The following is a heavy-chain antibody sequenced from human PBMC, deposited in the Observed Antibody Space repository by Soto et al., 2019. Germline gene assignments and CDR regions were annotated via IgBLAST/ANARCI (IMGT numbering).Heavy chain of an antibody. D-gene: IGHD3-16*02. CDR3: ARGAYSNSPGDYIWGSYRRRYFDY. Sequence: SETLSLTCAVYGGSFSGYYWSWIRQPPGKGLEWIGEINHSGSTNYNPSLKSRVTISVDTSKNQFSLKLSSVTAADTAVYYCARGAYSNSPGDYIWGSYRRRYFDYWGQGTLVTVSS. V-gene: IGHV4-34*01. J-gene: IGHJ4*02. CDR1: GGSFSGYY. CDR2: INHSGST.